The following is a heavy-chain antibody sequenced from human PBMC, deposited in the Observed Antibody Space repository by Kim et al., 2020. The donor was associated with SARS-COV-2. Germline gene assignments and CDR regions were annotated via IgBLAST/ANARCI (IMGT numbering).Heavy chain of an antibody. Sequence: TNHAQQLQGRVTMTTDTSTSPAYMELRSLRSDDTAVYYCARAYNWNDADYWGQGTLVTVSS. CDR2: T. D-gene: IGHD1-1*01. CDR3: ARAYNWNDADY. J-gene: IGHJ4*02. V-gene: IGHV1-18*01.